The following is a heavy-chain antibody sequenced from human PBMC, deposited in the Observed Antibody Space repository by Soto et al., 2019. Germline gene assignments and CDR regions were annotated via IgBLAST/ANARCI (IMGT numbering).Heavy chain of an antibody. CDR3: ATVFSGNFDY. Sequence: GASVKVSCKASGGGNLRDYRTTWVRRAPGQGLEWMGGIIPKLGSANYAQKFQGRVTITADESTNSVYMELRSLRSDDTAVYYCATVFSGNFDYWGQGTLVTVSS. V-gene: IGHV1-69*13. J-gene: IGHJ4*02. CDR2: IIPKLGSA. CDR1: GGGNLRDYR. D-gene: IGHD1-26*01.